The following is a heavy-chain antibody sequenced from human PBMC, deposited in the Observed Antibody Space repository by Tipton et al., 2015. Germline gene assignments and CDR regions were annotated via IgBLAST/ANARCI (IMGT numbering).Heavy chain of an antibody. CDR1: GYSFTSYW. J-gene: IGHJ5*02. Sequence: QSGAEVKKPGESLKISCKGSGYSFTSYWIDWVRQMPGKGLEWMGIIYPGDSDTTYSPSFQGQVTISVDKSISTAYLQWISLKASDPAIYYCARWLQSGQYNWFDPWGQGTVVTVSS. V-gene: IGHV5-51*03. CDR3: ARWLQSGQYNWFDP. CDR2: IYPGDSDT. D-gene: IGHD5-24*01.